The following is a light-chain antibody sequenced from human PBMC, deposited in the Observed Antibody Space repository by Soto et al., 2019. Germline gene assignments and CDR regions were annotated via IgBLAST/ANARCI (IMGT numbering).Light chain of an antibody. CDR1: SSDVGGYIY. CDR2: EAS. J-gene: IGLJ1*01. CDR3: SSYAGSNTDV. V-gene: IGLV2-8*01. Sequence: QSALAQPPSASGSPGQSVTICCTGTSSDVGGYIYVSWYQHHPGKAPKLMIYEASKRPSGVPDRFSGSKSGNTASLTVSGLQAEDEADYYCSSYAGSNTDVFGTGTKLTVL.